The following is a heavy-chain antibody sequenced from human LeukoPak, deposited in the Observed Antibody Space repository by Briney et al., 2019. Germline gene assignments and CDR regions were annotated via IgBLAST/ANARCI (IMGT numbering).Heavy chain of an antibody. Sequence: SETLSLTCSVSGDSLNYYYWTWIRQPPGKGVEWIGHVSYSGGTNYNASLKSRVTILVDTSKNQFSLMVRSVTAAGTAIYYCARCYGSGSLYYFDYWGQGALVTVSS. CDR2: VSYSGGT. D-gene: IGHD3-10*01. J-gene: IGHJ4*02. CDR1: GDSLNYYY. CDR3: ARCYGSGSLYYFDY. V-gene: IGHV4-59*01.